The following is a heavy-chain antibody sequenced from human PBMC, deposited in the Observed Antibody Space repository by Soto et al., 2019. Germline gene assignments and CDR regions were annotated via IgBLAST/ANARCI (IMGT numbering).Heavy chain of an antibody. V-gene: IGHV3-30*18. CDR3: AKDTVTSYYYYYGMDV. CDR2: ISYDGSNK. CDR1: GFTFSSYG. Sequence: GGSLRLSCAASGFTFSSYGMHWVRQAPGKGLEWVAVISYDGSNKYYADSVKGRFTISRDNSKNTLYLQMNSLRAEDTAVYYCAKDTVTSYYYYYGMDVWGQGTTVTVSS. D-gene: IGHD4-4*01. J-gene: IGHJ6*02.